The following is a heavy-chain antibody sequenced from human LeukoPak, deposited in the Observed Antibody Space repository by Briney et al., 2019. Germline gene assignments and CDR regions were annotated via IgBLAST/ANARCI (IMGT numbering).Heavy chain of an antibody. CDR2: ISWNSGSI. D-gene: IGHD5-24*01. CDR1: GFTFDDYA. Sequence: ALRLSCAASGFTFDDYAMHWVRQAPGKGLEWVSGISWNSGSIGYADSVKGRFTISRDNAKNSLYLQMNSLRAEDTALYYCAKDLGDGFDFDYWGQGTLVTVSS. CDR3: AKDLGDGFDFDY. J-gene: IGHJ4*02. V-gene: IGHV3-9*01.